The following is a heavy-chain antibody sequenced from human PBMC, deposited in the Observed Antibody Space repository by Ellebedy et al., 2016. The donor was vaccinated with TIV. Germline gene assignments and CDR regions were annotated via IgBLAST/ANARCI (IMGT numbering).Heavy chain of an antibody. Sequence: GESLKISXAASGFTFSSYRMSWVRQAPGKGLEWVANIKQDGSEKYYVDSVKGRFTISRDNAKNSLYLQMNSLRAEDTAVYYCARDMRITMIVVVISWYFDLWGRGTLVTVSS. D-gene: IGHD3-22*01. CDR3: ARDMRITMIVVVISWYFDL. J-gene: IGHJ2*01. CDR2: IKQDGSEK. CDR1: GFTFSSYR. V-gene: IGHV3-7*01.